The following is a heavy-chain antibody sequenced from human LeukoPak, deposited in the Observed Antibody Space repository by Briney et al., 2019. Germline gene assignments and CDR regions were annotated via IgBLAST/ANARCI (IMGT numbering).Heavy chain of an antibody. CDR2: IYHNGVT. CDR1: GYSISSGYY. CDR3: GRSYHDDAWAAFDM. Sequence: SETLSLTCTVSGYSISSGYYWGWIRQPPGKGLEWIGSIYHNGVTFSNASLRSRLSISVDTSKNQFSLRLSSVTAADTAVYYCGRSYHDDAWAAFDMWGQGTVVTISS. D-gene: IGHD2-2*01. J-gene: IGHJ3*02. V-gene: IGHV4-38-2*02.